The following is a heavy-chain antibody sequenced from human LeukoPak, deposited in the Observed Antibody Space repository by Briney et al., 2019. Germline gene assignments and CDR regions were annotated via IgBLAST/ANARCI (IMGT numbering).Heavy chain of an antibody. CDR3: ARDCSGGSCYLDGSGDY. V-gene: IGHV3-48*03. D-gene: IGHD2-15*01. CDR2: ISSSGSTI. Sequence: PGGSLRLSCAASGFTFSSYEMNWVRQAPGKGLEWVSYISSSGSTIYYADSVKGRFTISRDNAKNSLYLQMNSLRAEDTAVYYCARDCSGGSCYLDGSGDYWGQGTLVTVSS. J-gene: IGHJ4*02. CDR1: GFTFSSYE.